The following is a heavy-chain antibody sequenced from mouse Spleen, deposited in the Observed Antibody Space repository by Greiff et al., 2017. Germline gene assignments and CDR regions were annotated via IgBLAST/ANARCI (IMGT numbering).Heavy chain of an antibody. V-gene: IGHV5-6*01. Sequence: DVQLVESGGDLVKPGGSLKLSCAASGFTFSSYGMSWVRQTPDKRLEWVATISSGGSYTYYPDSVKGRFTISRDNAKNTLYLQMSSLKSEDTAMYYCAKGHYDYDRAWFAYWGQGTLVTVSA. CDR3: AKGHYDYDRAWFAY. CDR2: ISSGGSYT. D-gene: IGHD2-4*01. CDR1: GFTFSSYG. J-gene: IGHJ3*01.